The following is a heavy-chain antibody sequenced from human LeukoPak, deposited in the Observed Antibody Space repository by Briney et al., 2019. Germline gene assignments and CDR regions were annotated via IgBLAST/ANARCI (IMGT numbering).Heavy chain of an antibody. D-gene: IGHD2-2*01. Sequence: SETLSLTCAVYGGSFSDYFLGWIRQPPGKGLEWIGEINHNGGTYYNPSLKSRVTISVDTSKNQFSLKLRSVTAADTAVYYCARDVVVVPAAIHYGMDVWGQGTTVTVSS. CDR1: GGSFSDYF. J-gene: IGHJ6*02. CDR3: ARDVVVVPAAIHYGMDV. CDR2: INHNGGT. V-gene: IGHV4-34*01.